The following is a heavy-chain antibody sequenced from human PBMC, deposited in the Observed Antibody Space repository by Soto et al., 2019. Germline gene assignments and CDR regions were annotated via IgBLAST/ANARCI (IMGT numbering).Heavy chain of an antibody. D-gene: IGHD3-16*02. J-gene: IGHJ4*02. CDR3: AKDRGEDYIWGSYPD. V-gene: IGHV3-30*18. Sequence: QVQLVESGGGVVQPGRSLRLSCAASGFTFSSYGMHWVRQAPGKGLEWVAVISYDGSNKYYADSVKGRFTISRDNSKNTLYLQMNSLRAEDTAVYYCAKDRGEDYIWGSYPDWGQGTLVTVSS. CDR2: ISYDGSNK. CDR1: GFTFSSYG.